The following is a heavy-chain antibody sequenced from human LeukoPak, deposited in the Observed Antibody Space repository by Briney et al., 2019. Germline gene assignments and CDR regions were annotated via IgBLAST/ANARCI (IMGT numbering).Heavy chain of an antibody. CDR2: IGSSGGTM. CDR3: ARHRNGGSQDDAFDT. J-gene: IGHJ3*02. D-gene: IGHD2-15*01. Sequence: PGGSLRLSCAASGFIFSDYYMRWSRQAPGKGLEWGSYIGSSGGTMYYTDSVKGRFTISRDNARDSLYLQLNSLRAEDTAVYYCARHRNGGSQDDAFDTWGQGTMVTVSS. CDR1: GFIFSDYY. V-gene: IGHV3-11*01.